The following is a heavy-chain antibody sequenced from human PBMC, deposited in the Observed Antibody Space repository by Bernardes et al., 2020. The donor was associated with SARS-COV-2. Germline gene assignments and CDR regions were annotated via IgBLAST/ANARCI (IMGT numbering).Heavy chain of an antibody. CDR3: ARDTDYDFWSGYRKTLDY. CDR2: ISSSSSTI. CDR1: GFTFSSYS. V-gene: IGHV3-48*01. Sequence: GGSLRLSCAPSGFTFSSYSMNWVRQAAGKGLEWVSYISSSSSTIYYADSVKGRFTISRDNAKNSLYLQMNSLRAEDTAVYYCARDTDYDFWSGYRKTLDYWGQGTLVTVSS. D-gene: IGHD3-3*01. J-gene: IGHJ4*02.